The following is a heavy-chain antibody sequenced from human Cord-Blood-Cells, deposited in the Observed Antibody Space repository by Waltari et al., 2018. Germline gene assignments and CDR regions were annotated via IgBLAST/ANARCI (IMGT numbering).Heavy chain of an antibody. V-gene: IGHV3-48*02. J-gene: IGHJ4*02. Sequence: EVQLVESGGGLVQPGGSLRLSCAASGFTFSSYSMNWVRQAPGKGLEWVSYISSSNNTIYYADSVKGRFTISRDNAKNSLYLQMNSLRDEDTAVYYCASHDFWSGYYDYWGQGTLVTVSS. CDR1: GFTFSSYS. CDR3: ASHDFWSGYYDY. D-gene: IGHD3-3*01. CDR2: ISSSNNTI.